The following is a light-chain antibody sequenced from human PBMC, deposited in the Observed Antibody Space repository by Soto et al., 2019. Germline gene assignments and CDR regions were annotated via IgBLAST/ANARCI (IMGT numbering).Light chain of an antibody. CDR2: AAS. CDR3: QQYKSYPQT. CDR1: QGFSNY. Sequence: DIQMTQSPSSLSASVGDRVTITCRASQGFSNYLAWFQQQPGKAPKSLIYAASRLQSGVPSKFSGGGSGTDFNLNVSSLQPEDFATYYGQQYKSYPQTFGPGTTVDIK. V-gene: IGKV1-16*02. J-gene: IGKJ3*01.